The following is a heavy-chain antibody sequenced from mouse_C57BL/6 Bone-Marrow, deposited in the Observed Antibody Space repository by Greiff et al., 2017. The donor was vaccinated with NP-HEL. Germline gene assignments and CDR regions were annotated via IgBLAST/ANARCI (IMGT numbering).Heavy chain of an antibody. CDR3: ARSVLRNYAMDY. D-gene: IGHD1-1*01. CDR1: GYTFTDYY. V-gene: IGHV1-19*01. Sequence: EVQLQQSGPVLVKPGASVKMSCKASGYTFTDYYMNWVKQSHGKSLEWIGVINPYNGGTSYNQKFKGKATLTVDKSSSTAYMELNSLTSEDSAVYYCARSVLRNYAMDYWGQGTSVTGSS. CDR2: INPYNGGT. J-gene: IGHJ4*01.